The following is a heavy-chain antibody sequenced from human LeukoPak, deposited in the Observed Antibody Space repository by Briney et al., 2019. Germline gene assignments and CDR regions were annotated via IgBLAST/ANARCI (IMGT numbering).Heavy chain of an antibody. CDR3: ARDRGHMAARPGVGVDWFDP. D-gene: IGHD6-6*01. V-gene: IGHV1-69*05. J-gene: IGHJ5*02. Sequence: ASVKVSCKASGGTFSSYAISWVRQAPGQGLEWMGGIIPIFGTANYAQKFQGRVTITTDESTSTAYMELSSLRSEDTAVYYCARDRGHMAARPGVGVDWFDPGGQGTLVTAPS. CDR1: GGTFSSYA. CDR2: IIPIFGTA.